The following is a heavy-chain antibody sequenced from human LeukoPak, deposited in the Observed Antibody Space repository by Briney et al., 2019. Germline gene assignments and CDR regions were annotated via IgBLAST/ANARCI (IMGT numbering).Heavy chain of an antibody. Sequence: PSETLSLTCTEPGGSISSYYWSWIRQPPGKGLGWIGYIYYSGSTNYNPSLKSRVTISVDTSKNQFSLKLSSVTAADTAVYYCARDRYGSGSQDYWGQGTLVTVSS. CDR2: IYYSGST. CDR3: ARDRYGSGSQDY. D-gene: IGHD3-10*01. CDR1: GGSISSYY. J-gene: IGHJ4*02. V-gene: IGHV4-59*01.